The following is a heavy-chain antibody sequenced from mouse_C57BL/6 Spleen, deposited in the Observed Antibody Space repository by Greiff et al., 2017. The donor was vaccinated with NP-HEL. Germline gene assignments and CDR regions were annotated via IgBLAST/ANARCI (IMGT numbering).Heavy chain of an antibody. CDR3: ARSRHYYGSSLDY. CDR1: GYTFTSYW. CDR2: IDPSDSYT. Sequence: VQLQQPGAELVMPGASVKLSCKASGYTFTSYWMHWVKQRPGQGLEWIGEIDPSDSYTNYNQKFKGKSTLTVDKSSSTAYMQLSSLTSEDSAVYYCARSRHYYGSSLDYWGQGTTLTVSS. D-gene: IGHD1-1*01. V-gene: IGHV1-69*01. J-gene: IGHJ2*01.